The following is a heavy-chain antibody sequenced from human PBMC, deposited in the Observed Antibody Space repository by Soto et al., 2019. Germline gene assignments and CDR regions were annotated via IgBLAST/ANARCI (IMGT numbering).Heavy chain of an antibody. V-gene: IGHV1-69*02. CDR1: GGTFSSYP. CDR2: IIPILDIT. Sequence: VQLVQSGAEVKKPGSSVKVSCKASGGTFSSYPISWVRQAPGQGLEWMGRIIPILDITDYAQRFQGRVTITADKSTSTAYMELSSLSSDDTAVYYCARPTSTGTTSGYDVDYWGQGTLVTVSS. J-gene: IGHJ4*02. CDR3: ARPTSTGTTSGYDVDY. D-gene: IGHD1-7*01.